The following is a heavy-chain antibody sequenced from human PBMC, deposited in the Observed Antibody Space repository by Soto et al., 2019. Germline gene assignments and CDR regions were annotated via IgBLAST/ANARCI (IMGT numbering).Heavy chain of an antibody. CDR1: GYTFTSYY. V-gene: IGHV1-46*01. CDR2: INPSGGST. CDR3: ARDTDPLGTSYYGMDV. Sequence: GASVKVSCKASGYTFTSYYMHWVRQAPGQGLEWMGIINPSGGSTSYAQKFQGRVTMTRDTSTSTVYMELSSLRSEDTAVYYCARDTDPLGTSYYGMDVWGQGTTVTVS. J-gene: IGHJ6*02. D-gene: IGHD1-1*01.